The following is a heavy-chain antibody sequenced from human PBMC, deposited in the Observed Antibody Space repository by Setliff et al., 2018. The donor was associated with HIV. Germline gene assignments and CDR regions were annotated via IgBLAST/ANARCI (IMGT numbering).Heavy chain of an antibody. D-gene: IGHD2-2*01. CDR3: VRGYCSSTTCYDDYYYMDV. J-gene: IGHJ6*03. CDR1: GPSINIHY. Sequence: SETLSLTCTVSGPSINIHYWSWIRQSPGKGFEWIGYIYSTGSTNYNPSLKSRVTISIDKSKNQFSLKLSSVTAADTAVYYCVRGYCSSTTCYDDYYYMDVWGKGSTVTVSS. CDR2: IYSTGST. V-gene: IGHV4-59*11.